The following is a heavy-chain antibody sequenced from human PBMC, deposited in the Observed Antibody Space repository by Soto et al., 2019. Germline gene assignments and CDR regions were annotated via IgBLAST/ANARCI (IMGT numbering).Heavy chain of an antibody. CDR3: TTAIADDAFDI. D-gene: IGHD2-2*01. Sequence: ASVKVSFKASGYTFTSYAMHWVRQAHGQRFEWMGWINAGNGNTKYSQKFQGRVTITRDKSANTDYMELSSLRSEDTAVYYCTTAIADDAFDIWGRGTMVTVSS. CDR2: INAGNGNT. CDR1: GYTFTSYA. V-gene: IGHV1-3*01. J-gene: IGHJ3*02.